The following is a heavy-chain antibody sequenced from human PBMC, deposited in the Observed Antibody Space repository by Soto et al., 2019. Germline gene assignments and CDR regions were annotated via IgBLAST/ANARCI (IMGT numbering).Heavy chain of an antibody. J-gene: IGHJ5*02. CDR3: ARVVPGAEAWFGP. CDR2: ISLYSDGT. Sequence: QVQLVQSGGEVKRPGASVKVSCKTSGYTFSNYGITWVRQAPGQPLEWLGWISLYSDGTNYAQKFQGRVSMTTDTSTNTAYMELRSLRSDDTAVYYCARVVPGAEAWFGPWGQVTLVTVSS. D-gene: IGHD2-2*01. CDR1: GYTFSNYG. V-gene: IGHV1-18*01.